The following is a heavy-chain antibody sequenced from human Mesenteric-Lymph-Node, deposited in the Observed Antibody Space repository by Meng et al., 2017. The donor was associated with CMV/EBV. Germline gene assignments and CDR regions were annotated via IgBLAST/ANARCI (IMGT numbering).Heavy chain of an antibody. CDR2: IKVDGREK. J-gene: IGHJ6*02. Sequence: GESLKISCATSGFRFSDFWMNWVRQAPGKGLEWVANIKVDGREKYYANSVKGRFIISRDNAKNSLYLQMNSLRAEDTAVYYCARVLEYSSGWYKRGYYYGMDVWGQGTTVTVSS. V-gene: IGHV3-7*01. D-gene: IGHD6-19*01. CDR3: ARVLEYSSGWYKRGYYYGMDV. CDR1: GFRFSDFW.